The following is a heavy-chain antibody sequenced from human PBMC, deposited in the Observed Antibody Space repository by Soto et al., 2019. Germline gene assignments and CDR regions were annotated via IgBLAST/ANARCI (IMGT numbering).Heavy chain of an antibody. V-gene: IGHV3-30-3*01. CDR1: GFTFSSYA. CDR2: ISYDGSNK. D-gene: IGHD1-7*01. CDR3: ASDYAETIDY. J-gene: IGHJ4*02. Sequence: GGSLRLSCAASGFTFSSYAMHWVRQAPGKGLEWVAVISYDGSNKYYADSVKGRFTISRDNSKNTLYLQMNSLRAEDTAVYYCASDYAETIDYWGQGTLVTVSS.